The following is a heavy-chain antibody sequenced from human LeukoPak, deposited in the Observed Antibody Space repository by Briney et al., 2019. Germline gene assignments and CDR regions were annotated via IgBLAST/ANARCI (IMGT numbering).Heavy chain of an antibody. J-gene: IGHJ4*02. CDR1: GGSISSYY. Sequence: SETLSLTCTVSGGSISSYYWSWIRQPPGKGLEWIGYIYYSGSTNYNPSLKSRVTISADTSKNQFSLKLSSVTAADTAVYYCATLARGSGSYLGPLGYWGQGTLVTVSS. CDR3: ATLARGSGSYLGPLGY. V-gene: IGHV4-59*12. D-gene: IGHD3-10*01. CDR2: IYYSGST.